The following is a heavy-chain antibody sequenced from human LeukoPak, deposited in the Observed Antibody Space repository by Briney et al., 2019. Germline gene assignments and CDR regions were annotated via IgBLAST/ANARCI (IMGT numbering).Heavy chain of an antibody. J-gene: IGHJ4*02. Sequence: GGSLRLSCAASGFTFSSYAMSWFRQAPGKGLEWVSAISGSGGSTYYADSVKGRFTISRDNSKNTLYLQMNSLRAEDTAVYYCAKETRVVVTAIYYFDYWGQGTLVTVSS. CDR1: GFTFSSYA. V-gene: IGHV3-23*01. CDR3: AKETRVVVTAIYYFDY. CDR2: ISGSGGST. D-gene: IGHD2-21*02.